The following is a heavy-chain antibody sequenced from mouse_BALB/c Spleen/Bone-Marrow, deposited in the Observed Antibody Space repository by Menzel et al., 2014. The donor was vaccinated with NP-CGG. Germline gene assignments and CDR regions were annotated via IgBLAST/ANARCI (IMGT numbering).Heavy chain of an antibody. CDR2: IYPGGGYT. V-gene: IGHV1-63*02. D-gene: IGHD2-4*01. J-gene: IGHJ4*01. CDR1: GYTFTNYW. CDR3: ARNMITTGAMDY. Sequence: VQLQQSGAELVRPGTSVKISCTASGYTFTNYWLGWVKQRPGHGLEWIGDIYPGGGYTDYNEKFKGKATLTADTSSSTAYMQLSSLTSEDSAVYFCARNMITTGAMDYWGQGTSVTVSS.